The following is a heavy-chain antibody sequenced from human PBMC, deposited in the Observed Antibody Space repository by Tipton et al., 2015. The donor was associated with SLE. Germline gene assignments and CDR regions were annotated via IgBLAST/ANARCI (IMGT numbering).Heavy chain of an antibody. CDR1: GGSFSGYY. J-gene: IGHJ4*02. CDR2: INHSGST. CDR3: ARDCDWGPLGY. Sequence: TLSLTCAVYGGSFSGYYSSWIRQPPGKGLEWIGEINHSGSTNYNPSLKSRVTISVDTSKNQFSLKLSSVTAADTAVYYCARDCDWGPLGYWGQGTLVTVSS. V-gene: IGHV4-34*01. D-gene: IGHD2-21*01.